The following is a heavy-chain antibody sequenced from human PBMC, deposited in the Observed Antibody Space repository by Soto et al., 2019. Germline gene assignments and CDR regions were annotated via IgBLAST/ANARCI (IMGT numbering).Heavy chain of an antibody. Sequence: SETLSLTCTVSGGSISSYYWSWIRQPPGKGLEWIGYIYYSGNTNYNPSLKSRVTMSVDTSKKQFSLKLTSVTAADTAVYYCARYSSNWFQTEGMDVWGQGTTVTVSS. J-gene: IGHJ6*02. CDR1: GGSISSYY. CDR2: IYYSGNT. V-gene: IGHV4-59*12. D-gene: IGHD6-13*01. CDR3: ARYSSNWFQTEGMDV.